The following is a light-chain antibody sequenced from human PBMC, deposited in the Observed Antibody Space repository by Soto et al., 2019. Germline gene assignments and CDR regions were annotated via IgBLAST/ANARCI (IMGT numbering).Light chain of an antibody. CDR1: QSVSSY. CDR3: QQRSNWLT. V-gene: IGKV3-11*01. J-gene: IGKJ4*01. Sequence: EVVLTQSPATLSLSPWERATLSCRASQSVSSYLAWYQQKPGQAPRLLIYDASNRATGIPARFSGSGSGTDFTLTISSLEPEDCAVYYCQQRSNWLTFGGGTKVEIK. CDR2: DAS.